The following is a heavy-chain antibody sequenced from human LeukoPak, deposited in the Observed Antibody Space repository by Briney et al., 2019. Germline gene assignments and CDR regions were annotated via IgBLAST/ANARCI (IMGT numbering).Heavy chain of an antibody. CDR2: IAYDGSDK. J-gene: IGHJ2*01. CDR3: AKPGRNSEYSYDPWYFDL. V-gene: IGHV3-30*18. Sequence: GGSLRLSCAASGFTFSSYGMQWVRQAPGKGLEWLTIIAYDGSDKYYADSVKGRFTISRDNSKNTLYLQMNSLRAEDTAVYYCAKPGRNSEYSYDPWYFDLWGRGTLVTVSS. D-gene: IGHD5-18*01. CDR1: GFTFSSYG.